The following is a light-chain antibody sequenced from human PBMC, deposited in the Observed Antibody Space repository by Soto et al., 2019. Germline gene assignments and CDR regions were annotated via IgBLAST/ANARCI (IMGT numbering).Light chain of an antibody. V-gene: IGKV3-11*01. CDR3: QQRNDWPWT. CDR2: DVS. J-gene: IGKJ1*01. CDR1: ESVTNY. Sequence: EIVLTQSPATLSLSPGERGTLSCRASESVTNYLAWYQQKPGQAPRLLVYDVSNRAAGIPARFSGSGSGTDFTLTISGLEPEDFVVYYCQQRNDWPWTFGQGTKVDI.